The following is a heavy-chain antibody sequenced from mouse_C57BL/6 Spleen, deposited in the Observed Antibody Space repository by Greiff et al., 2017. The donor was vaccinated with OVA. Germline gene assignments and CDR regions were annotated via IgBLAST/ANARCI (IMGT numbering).Heavy chain of an antibody. J-gene: IGHJ2*01. CDR1: GYTFTDHT. CDR2: IYPRDGST. CDR3: ARSYSSYYYGGNYFDY. V-gene: IGHV1-78*01. D-gene: IGHD1-1*01. Sequence: VKLVESDAELVKPGASVKISCKVSGYTFTDHTIHWMKQRPEQGLEWIGYIYPRDGSTKYNEKFKGKATLTADKSSSTAYMQLNSLTSEDSAVYFCARSYSSYYYGGNYFDYWGQGTTLTVSS.